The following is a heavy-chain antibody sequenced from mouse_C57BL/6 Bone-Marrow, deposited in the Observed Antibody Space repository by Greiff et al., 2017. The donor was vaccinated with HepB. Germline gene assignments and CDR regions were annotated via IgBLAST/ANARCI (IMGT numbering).Heavy chain of an antibody. Sequence: EVKLMESGGDLVKPGGSLKLSCAVSGFTFSSYGMSWVRQTPDKRLEWVATISSGGSYTYYPDSVKGRFTISRDNAKNTLYMQMSSLKSEDTAMYYCARHRHGDYIAYWGQGTLVTVSA. J-gene: IGHJ3*01. V-gene: IGHV5-6*01. D-gene: IGHD2-13*01. CDR3: ARHRHGDYIAY. CDR2: ISSGGSYT. CDR1: GFTFSSYG.